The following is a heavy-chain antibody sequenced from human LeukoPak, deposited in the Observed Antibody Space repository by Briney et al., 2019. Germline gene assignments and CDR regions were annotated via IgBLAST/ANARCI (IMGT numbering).Heavy chain of an antibody. V-gene: IGHV4-39*01. CDR2: IYCSGST. J-gene: IGHJ4*02. CDR1: GGSISSSSYY. D-gene: IGHD6-19*01. CDR3: ARVDQLLVTYYFDG. Sequence: PSETLSLTCTVSGGSISSSSYYWGWIRQPPGQGLEWIGSIYCSGSTYYNPFLKRRATISVNTSKNQFLLKLSSVTAADTALYSCARVDQLLVTYYFDGWGQGTLVTVAS.